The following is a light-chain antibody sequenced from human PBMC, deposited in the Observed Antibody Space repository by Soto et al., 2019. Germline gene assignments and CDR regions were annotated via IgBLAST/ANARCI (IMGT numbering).Light chain of an antibody. CDR1: QSVTTY. CDR3: QQRSNWPPSIT. Sequence: EIVLTRSPGTLSLSPGGRATLSCRASQSVTTYLAWYQQKPGQAPRLLIYDTSNRATGIPARFSGSGSGTDFTLTISSLEPDDFAVYYCQQRSNWPPSITFGKGTRLESK. J-gene: IGKJ5*01. V-gene: IGKV3-11*01. CDR2: DTS.